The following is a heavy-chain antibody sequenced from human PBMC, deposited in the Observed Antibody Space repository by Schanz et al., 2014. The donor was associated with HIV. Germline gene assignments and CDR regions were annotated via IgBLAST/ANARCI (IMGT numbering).Heavy chain of an antibody. CDR3: ARDGAMAFSLGMDV. Sequence: QVQLVESGGGVVQPGRSLRLSCAASGITFSTSGMHWVRQAPGKGLEWVAIIWYDGSNRYYADSVKGRFTISRDNSKNTLYLQMNRMRTEDTAVYYCARDGAMAFSLGMDVWGQGTTVTVSS. CDR2: IWYDGSNR. CDR1: GITFSTSG. D-gene: IGHD2-2*01. J-gene: IGHJ6*02. V-gene: IGHV3-33*01.